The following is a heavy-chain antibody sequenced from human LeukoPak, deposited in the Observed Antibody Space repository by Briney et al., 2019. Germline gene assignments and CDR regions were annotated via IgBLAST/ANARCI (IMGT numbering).Heavy chain of an antibody. V-gene: IGHV4-39*07. D-gene: IGHD5-12*01. CDR3: ARGYGEKYYYYYYMDV. CDR1: GGSISSSSYY. J-gene: IGHJ6*03. CDR2: IYYSGST. Sequence: SETLSLTCTVSGGSISSSSYYWGWIRQPPGKGLEWIGSIYYSGSTYYNSSLKSRVTISVDTSKNQFSLKLSSVTAADTAVYYCARGYGEKYYYYYYMDVWGKGTTVTVSS.